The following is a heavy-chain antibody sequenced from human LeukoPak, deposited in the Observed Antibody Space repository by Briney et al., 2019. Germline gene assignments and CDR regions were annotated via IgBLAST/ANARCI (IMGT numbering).Heavy chain of an antibody. Sequence: ASVKVSCKASGYTFTGYYMHWVRQAPGQGLEWMGWINPNSGGTNYAQKFQGRVTMTRDTSISTAYMELSRLRSDDTAVYYCARSPSGSSGHFDNWGQGTLVTVSS. CDR3: ARSPSGSSGHFDN. CDR2: INPNSGGT. D-gene: IGHD6-19*01. CDR1: GYTFTGYY. V-gene: IGHV1-2*02. J-gene: IGHJ4*02.